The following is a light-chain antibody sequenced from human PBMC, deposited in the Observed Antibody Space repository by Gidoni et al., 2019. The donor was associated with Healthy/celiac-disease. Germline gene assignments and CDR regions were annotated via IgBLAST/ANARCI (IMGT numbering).Light chain of an antibody. V-gene: IGKV3-20*01. Sequence: EIVLTQSPGTLSLSPGQSATLSCRASQSISSRQLAWYQQKPGQAPRPLMYGASSRATGIPDRFSGSGSGTDFTLTISRLEPEDFAVDYCQHFGNFGGGTKVE. J-gene: IGKJ4*01. CDR2: GAS. CDR1: QSISSRQ. CDR3: QHFGN.